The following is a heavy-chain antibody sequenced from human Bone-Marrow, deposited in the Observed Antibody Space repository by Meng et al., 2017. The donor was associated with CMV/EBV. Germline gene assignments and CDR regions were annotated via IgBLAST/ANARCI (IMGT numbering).Heavy chain of an antibody. D-gene: IGHD3-10*01. CDR1: GGSVSSGSYY. CDR3: AREVTMVRGVIYYYGMDV. J-gene: IGHJ6*02. Sequence: SEPLSLTCTVSGGSVSSGSYYWSWIRQPPGKGLEWIGYIYYSGSTNYNPPLKSRVTISVDTSKNQFSLKLSSVTAADTAVYYCAREVTMVRGVIYYYGMDVWGQGTTVTVSS. V-gene: IGHV4-61*01. CDR2: IYYSGST.